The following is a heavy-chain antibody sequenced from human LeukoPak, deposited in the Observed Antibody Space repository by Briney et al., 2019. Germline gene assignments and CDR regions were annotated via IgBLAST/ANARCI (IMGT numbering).Heavy chain of an antibody. J-gene: IGHJ4*02. V-gene: IGHV1-18*01. CDR3: ASNTGSDSSGYAY. Sequence: ASVKVSCKASGYTFTSYGISWVRQAPGQGLEWMGWISAYNGDINYAQKLQDRVTMSTDTSTRTAYMELRSLRSDDTAVYYCASNTGSDSSGYAYWGQGTLVTVSS. CDR2: ISAYNGDI. D-gene: IGHD3-22*01. CDR1: GYTFTSYG.